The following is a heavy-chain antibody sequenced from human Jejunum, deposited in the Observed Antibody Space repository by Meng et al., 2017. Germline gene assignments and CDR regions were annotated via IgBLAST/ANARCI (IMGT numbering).Heavy chain of an antibody. D-gene: IGHD1-14*01. CDR2: VWPSGAT. J-gene: IGHJ4*02. V-gene: IGHV4-4*02. CDR1: GASTTAPFY. Sequence: VRGRGSGPGLVVPSGTLSPPCSVPGASTTAPFYWTWIRQAPGKGLEWIGEVWPSGATYYNPSLSSRITISIDTSNNQFSLEVAFLTAADTAVYYCARAIRERYFDSWGQGTLVTVSS. CDR3: ARAIRERYFDS.